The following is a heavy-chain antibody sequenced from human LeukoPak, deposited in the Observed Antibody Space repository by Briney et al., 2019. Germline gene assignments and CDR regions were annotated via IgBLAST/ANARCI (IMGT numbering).Heavy chain of an antibody. CDR3: AREDGYCSGGNCYSYFDS. V-gene: IGHV3-7*01. Sequence: GGSLRLSCAASKFIFSNYWMSWVRQAPGKALEWVAYIKKTGSETYYVDSVKGRFTITRDNARNSLFLRMNSLRAEDTAVYYCAREDGYCSGGNCYSYFDSWGQGTLVTVSS. CDR2: IKKTGSET. CDR1: KFIFSNYW. D-gene: IGHD2-15*01. J-gene: IGHJ4*02.